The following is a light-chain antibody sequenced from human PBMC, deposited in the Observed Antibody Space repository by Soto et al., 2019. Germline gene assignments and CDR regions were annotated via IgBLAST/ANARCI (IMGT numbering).Light chain of an antibody. CDR1: QSVSSY. V-gene: IGKV3-11*01. CDR3: QQRSNWLT. Sequence: EIVLTQSPATLSLSPGERATLSCRASQSVSSYLAWYQQKPVQAPRLLLYDASNRATGIPARFSGSGSGTDFPLTNSSLEPEDFAVYYCQQRSNWLTFGGGTKVEIK. J-gene: IGKJ4*01. CDR2: DAS.